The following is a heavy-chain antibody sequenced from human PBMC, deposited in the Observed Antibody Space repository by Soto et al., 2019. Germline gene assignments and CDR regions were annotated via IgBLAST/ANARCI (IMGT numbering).Heavy chain of an antibody. D-gene: IGHD2-2*01. V-gene: IGHV4-30-4*01. CDR1: GGSISSGDYY. CDR3: ARTPDTQRDY. Sequence: QVQLQESGPGLVKPSQTLSLTCTVSGGSISSGDYYWSWIRQPPGKGLEWIGYIYYSGSTYYNPSLKXXVXIXXDTSKNQFSLKLSSVTAADTAVYYCARTPDTQRDYWGQGTLVTVSS. CDR2: IYYSGST. J-gene: IGHJ4*02.